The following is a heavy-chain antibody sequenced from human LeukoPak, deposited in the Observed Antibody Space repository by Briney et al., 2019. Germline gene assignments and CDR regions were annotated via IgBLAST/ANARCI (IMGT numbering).Heavy chain of an antibody. D-gene: IGHD3-22*01. CDR2: IYYSGTT. V-gene: IGHV4-39*01. Sequence: SETLSLTCTVSGGSISSTYYYWGWIRQPPGKGLEWIGSIYYSGTTYYNPSLKGRVTISIDTSKNQFSLKLTSVTAADTAVYYCARRITYYYDSSGYYYEAFDIWGQGTMVTVSS. CDR3: ARRITYYYDSSGYYYEAFDI. CDR1: GGSISSTYYY. J-gene: IGHJ3*02.